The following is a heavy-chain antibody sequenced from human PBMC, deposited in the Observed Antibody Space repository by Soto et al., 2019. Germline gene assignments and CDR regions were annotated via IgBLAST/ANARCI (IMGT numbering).Heavy chain of an antibody. CDR3: ARGGYDYSNPFDY. V-gene: IGHV3-7*04. CDR2: INQDGSEK. CDR1: GFTFNRYW. J-gene: IGHJ4*02. D-gene: IGHD4-4*01. Sequence: ESGGGLVQPGGSLRLSCAASGFTFNRYWMKWVRQAPGRGLEWMGSINQDGSEKHYVDSVKGRFTISRDNAKDSVYLQMNSLKAEDTAMYYCARGGYDYSNPFDYWGQGTLVTVSS.